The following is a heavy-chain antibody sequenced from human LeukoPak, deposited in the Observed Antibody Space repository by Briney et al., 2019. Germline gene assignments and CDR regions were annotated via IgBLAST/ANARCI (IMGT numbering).Heavy chain of an antibody. V-gene: IGHV3-21*01. CDR2: ISSSSSYI. D-gene: IGHD7-27*01. Sequence: GGSLRLSCAASGFTFSSYSMNWVRQAPGKGLEWVSSISSSSSYIYYADSVKGRFTISRDNAKNSLYLQMNSLRAEDTAVYYCARGRRLWGTYYYYMDVWGKGTTVTVSS. J-gene: IGHJ6*03. CDR3: ARGRRLWGTYYYYMDV. CDR1: GFTFSSYS.